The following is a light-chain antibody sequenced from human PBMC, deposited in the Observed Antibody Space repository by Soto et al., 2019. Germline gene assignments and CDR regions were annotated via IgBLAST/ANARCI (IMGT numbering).Light chain of an antibody. CDR2: DAT. V-gene: IGKV1-39*01. J-gene: IGKJ1*01. CDR1: QSINSY. CDR3: QQSYSTPRT. Sequence: DIQMTQSPSSLSASVGDRVTITCRASQSINSYLNWYQQKPGKAPKLLIYDATSLQSGVPSRFSGSISGTDFTLTISSLKPEDFATYYCQQSYSTPRTFGQGTKVEIK.